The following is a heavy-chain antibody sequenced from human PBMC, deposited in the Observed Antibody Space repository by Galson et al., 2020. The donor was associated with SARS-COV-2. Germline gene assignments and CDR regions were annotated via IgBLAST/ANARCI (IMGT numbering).Heavy chain of an antibody. J-gene: IGHJ4*02. V-gene: IGHV3-15*01. Sequence: GESLKISCAASGFTFSNAWMSWVRQAPGKGLEWVGRIKSKTDGGTTDYAAPVKGRFTISRDDSKNTLYLQMNSLKTEDTAVYYCTTEAHPHCSSTSCYRRFGNYWGQGTLVTVSS. CDR2: IKSKTDGGTT. D-gene: IGHD2-2*01. CDR1: GFTFSNAW. CDR3: TTEAHPHCSSTSCYRRFGNY.